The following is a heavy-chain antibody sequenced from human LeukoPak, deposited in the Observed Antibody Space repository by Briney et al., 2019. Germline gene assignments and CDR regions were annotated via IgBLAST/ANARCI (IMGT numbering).Heavy chain of an antibody. Sequence: GGSLRLSCAASGFTFSSYGMHWVRQAPGKGLEWVANIKQDGGDKHYVDSVKGRFTISRDNAKKPLYLQMNSLRAEDTAVYYCAREGGVYGDYIDYWGQGTLVTVSS. CDR3: AREGGVYGDYIDY. CDR2: IKQDGGDK. D-gene: IGHD4-17*01. J-gene: IGHJ4*02. V-gene: IGHV3-7*01. CDR1: GFTFSSYG.